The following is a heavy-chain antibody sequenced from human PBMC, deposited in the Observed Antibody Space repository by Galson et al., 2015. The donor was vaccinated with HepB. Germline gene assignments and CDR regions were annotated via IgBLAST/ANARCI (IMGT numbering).Heavy chain of an antibody. V-gene: IGHV5-10-1*01. CDR1: GYNFINYW. CDR3: ARHLLNGQIRRYDMDV. D-gene: IGHD2-15*01. J-gene: IGHJ6*03. Sequence: VKKPGETLRISCKASGYNFINYWISWVRQTPGKGLEWRGRIEPSDSYIDYSPSFEGHVTILTDNSGSTAYLQWSNLKVSDTAMYFCARHLLNGQIRRYDMDVWGQGTRVTVSS. CDR2: IEPSDSYI.